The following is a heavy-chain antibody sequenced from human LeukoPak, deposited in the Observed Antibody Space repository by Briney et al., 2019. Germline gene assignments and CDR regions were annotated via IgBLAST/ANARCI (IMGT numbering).Heavy chain of an antibody. CDR1: GGSISSGDYY. CDR3: GSAGVYYYYGLDA. J-gene: IGHJ6*02. CDR2: IYYSGST. D-gene: IGHD3-3*01. V-gene: IGHV4-39*07. Sequence: TSETLSLTCTVSGGSISSGDYYWGWIREPPGKGLEWIGSIYYSGSTYFNPSLKSRLTISIDTSKNQFSLKLTSVTAADTAVYYCGSAGVYYYYGLDAWGQGTMVTVSS.